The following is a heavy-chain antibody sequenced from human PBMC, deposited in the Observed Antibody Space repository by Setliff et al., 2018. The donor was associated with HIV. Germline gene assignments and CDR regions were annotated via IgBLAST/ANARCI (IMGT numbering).Heavy chain of an antibody. CDR2: SYHTGSA. V-gene: IGHV4-34*01. Sequence: PSETLSLTCAVYNGSFSGYYWTWVRQPPGKGLEWIGSSYHTGSANYSPSLKSRVTISVDTSNNRFSLRLRSVTAADTAVYYCARDPHYFDRSGYFSWFYFDFWGQGKLVTVSS. CDR3: ARDPHYFDRSGYFSWFYFDF. J-gene: IGHJ4*02. D-gene: IGHD3-22*01. CDR1: NGSFSGYY.